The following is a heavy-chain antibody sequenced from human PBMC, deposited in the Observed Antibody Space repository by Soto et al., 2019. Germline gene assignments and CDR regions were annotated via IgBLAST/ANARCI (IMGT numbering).Heavy chain of an antibody. D-gene: IGHD3-10*01. CDR3: ARDRLLWFGELSMYDGMDV. CDR2: IYSGGST. CDR1: GFTVSSNY. J-gene: IGHJ6*02. V-gene: IGHV3-53*01. Sequence: GGSLRLSSAPSGFTVSSNYMSWVRQAPGKGLEWVSVIYSGGSTYYADSVKGRFAISRDNSKNTLYLQMNSLRAEDTAVYYCARDRLLWFGELSMYDGMDVWGQGTTVTVSS.